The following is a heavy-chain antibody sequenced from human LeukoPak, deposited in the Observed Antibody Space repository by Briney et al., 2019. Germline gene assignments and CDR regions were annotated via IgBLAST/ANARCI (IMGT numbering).Heavy chain of an antibody. J-gene: IGHJ6*02. V-gene: IGHV3-30*18. D-gene: IGHD1-1*01. CDR3: AKTQLILPRTYYGIDV. CDR2: ISHDGTNS. Sequence: PGGSLRLSCEASGFTFIPYVMHWVRQAPGKGLEWKALISHDGTNSYYADSVKGRFTISRDNSKNTLFLEMSSLRSEDTAMYYCAKTQLILPRTYYGIDVWGQGTTVIVSS. CDR1: GFTFIPYV.